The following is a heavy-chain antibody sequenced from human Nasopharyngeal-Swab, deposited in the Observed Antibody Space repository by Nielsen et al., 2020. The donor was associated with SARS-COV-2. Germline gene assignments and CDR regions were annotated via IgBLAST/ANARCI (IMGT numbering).Heavy chain of an antibody. CDR1: GFTSHSYA. CDR3: ARSRSAYPFDY. J-gene: IGHJ4*02. Sequence: GESLKISCVASGFTSHSYAMTWVRQAPGKGLEWVGRTRDRAHSYTTEYAASVKGRFTISRDDSKSSLYLQMNSLKTEDTAVYYCARSRSAYPFDYWGQGTLVTVSS. D-gene: IGHD3-22*01. CDR2: TRDRAHSYTT. V-gene: IGHV3-72*01.